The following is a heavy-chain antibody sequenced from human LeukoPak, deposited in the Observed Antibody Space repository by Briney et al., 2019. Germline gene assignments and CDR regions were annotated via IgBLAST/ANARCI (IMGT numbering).Heavy chain of an antibody. CDR1: GGTFSSYA. V-gene: IGHV1-69*04. CDR3: ARDAEPQPTIFTIGDY. CDR2: IIPILGMA. D-gene: IGHD5-12*01. J-gene: IGHJ4*02. Sequence: ASVKVSCKASGGTFSSYAISWVRQAPGQGLEWMGRIIPILGMASYAQKFQGRVTMTRDTSTSTAYMELSSLRSEDTAVYYCARDAEPQPTIFTIGDYWGQGTLVTVSS.